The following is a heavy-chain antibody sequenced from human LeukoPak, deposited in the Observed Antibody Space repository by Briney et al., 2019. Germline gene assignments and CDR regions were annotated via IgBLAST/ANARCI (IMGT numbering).Heavy chain of an antibody. CDR2: ISSSSSYI. CDR3: ARDQTAAAGYYYYYYMDV. V-gene: IGHV3-21*01. J-gene: IGHJ6*03. Sequence: PGGSLRLSCAASGFTFSSYSMNWVRQAPGKGLEWVSSISSSSSYIYYADSVKGRFTIPRDNAKNSLYLQMNSLRAEDTAVYYCARDQTAAAGYYYYYYMDVWGKGATVTVSS. D-gene: IGHD6-13*01. CDR1: GFTFSSYS.